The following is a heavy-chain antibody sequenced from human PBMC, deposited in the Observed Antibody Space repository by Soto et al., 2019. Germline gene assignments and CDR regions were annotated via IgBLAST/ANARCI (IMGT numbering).Heavy chain of an antibody. Sequence: TSETLSLTCAVYGGSFRCYYWSWIRQPPGKGLEWIGEINHSGSTNYNPSLKSRVTISVDTSKNQFSLKLSSVTAADTAVYYCAKGLNYYGPGSRKLYYYYMDVWGKGTTVTVSS. D-gene: IGHD3-10*01. J-gene: IGHJ6*03. CDR1: GGSFRCYY. V-gene: IGHV4-34*01. CDR3: AKGLNYYGPGSRKLYYYYMDV. CDR2: INHSGST.